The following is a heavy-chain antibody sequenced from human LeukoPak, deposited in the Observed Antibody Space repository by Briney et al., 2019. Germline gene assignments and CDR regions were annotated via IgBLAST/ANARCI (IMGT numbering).Heavy chain of an antibody. CDR3: ARQVFDSSSSLLYYYYYMDV. J-gene: IGHJ6*03. Sequence: PGGSLRLSCAASGFTFSSYAMSWVRQAPGKGLEWVSYISSSGSTIYYADSVKGRFTISRDNAKNSLYLQMNSLRAEDTAVYYCARQVFDSSSSLLYYYYYMDVWGKGTTVTVSS. V-gene: IGHV3-48*03. CDR2: ISSSGSTI. CDR1: GFTFSSYA. D-gene: IGHD6-6*01.